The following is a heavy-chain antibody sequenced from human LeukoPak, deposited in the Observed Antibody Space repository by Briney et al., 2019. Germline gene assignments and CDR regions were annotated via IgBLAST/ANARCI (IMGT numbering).Heavy chain of an antibody. CDR2: IYYSGST. CDR3: ARGITRGRTFDI. V-gene: IGHV4-30-4*01. Sequence: SQTLSLTCTVSGGSVSSGDYYWSWIRQPPGKGLEWIGYIYYSGSTYYNPSLKSRITISVDTSKNQFSLKLSSVTAADTALYYCARGITRGRTFDIWGQGTMVTVSS. J-gene: IGHJ3*02. D-gene: IGHD3-10*01. CDR1: GGSVSSGDYY.